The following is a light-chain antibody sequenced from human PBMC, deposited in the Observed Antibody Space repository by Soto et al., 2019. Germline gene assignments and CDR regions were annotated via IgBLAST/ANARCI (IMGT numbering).Light chain of an antibody. CDR1: SSNIGAGYD. CDR2: GNS. CDR3: QSDDSSLSGYV. J-gene: IGLJ1*01. V-gene: IGLV1-40*01. Sequence: QSVLTQPPSVSGAPGQRVTISCTGSSSNIGAGYDVHWYQQLPGTAPKLLIYGNSNRPSGVPDRFSGSKSGTSASRAITGLQAEDEADYYCQSDDSSLSGYVVGTGTKLTVL.